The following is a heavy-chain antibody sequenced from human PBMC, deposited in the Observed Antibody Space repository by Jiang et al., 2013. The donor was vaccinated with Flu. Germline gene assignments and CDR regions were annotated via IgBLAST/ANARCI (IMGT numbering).Heavy chain of an antibody. CDR3: ARGWLGIDY. J-gene: IGHJ4*02. Sequence: CTVSGGSISSSSYYWGWIRQPPGKGLEWIGSIYYSGSTYYNPSLKSRVTISVDTSKNQFSLKLSSVTAADTAVYYCARGWLGIDYWGQGTLVTVSS. CDR1: GGSISSSSYY. V-gene: IGHV4-39*01. D-gene: IGHD3-10*01. CDR2: IYYSGST.